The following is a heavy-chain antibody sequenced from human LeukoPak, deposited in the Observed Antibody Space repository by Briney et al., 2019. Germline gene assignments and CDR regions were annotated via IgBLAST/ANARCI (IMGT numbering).Heavy chain of an antibody. J-gene: IGHJ4*02. CDR3: ARTGDYDFWSPFDY. Sequence: GGSLRLSCAASGFTFDDYGMSWVRQAPGKGLEWVSGINWNGGSTGYADSVKGRFTISRDNAKNSLYLQMNSLRAEDTALYCCARTGDYDFWSPFDYWGQGTLVTVSS. V-gene: IGHV3-20*04. D-gene: IGHD3-3*01. CDR2: INWNGGST. CDR1: GFTFDDYG.